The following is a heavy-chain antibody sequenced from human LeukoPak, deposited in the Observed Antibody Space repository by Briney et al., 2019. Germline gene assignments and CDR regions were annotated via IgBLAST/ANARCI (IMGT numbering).Heavy chain of an antibody. CDR3: ASFESVVPAARDDAFDI. Sequence: ASVKVSCTASGYTFTSYGISWVRQAPGQGLEWMARISSNNGYTNYAQKVKGRVTMTTDTSTSTGYMELRSLRSDDTAVYYCASFESVVPAARDDAFDIWGQGTMVTVSS. J-gene: IGHJ3*02. D-gene: IGHD2-2*01. CDR1: GYTFTSYG. V-gene: IGHV1-18*01. CDR2: ISSNNGYT.